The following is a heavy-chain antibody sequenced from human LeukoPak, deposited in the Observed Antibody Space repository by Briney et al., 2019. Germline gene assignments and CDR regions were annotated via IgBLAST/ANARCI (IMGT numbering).Heavy chain of an antibody. CDR1: GFTVSSNY. Sequence: GGSLRLSCAASGFTVSSNYMSWVRQAPGKGLEWVSVIYSGGSTYYADSVKGRFTNSRDNSKNTLYLQMNSLRAEDTAVYYCARFDTGYYGMDVWGQGTTVTVSS. D-gene: IGHD3-9*01. V-gene: IGHV3-53*01. J-gene: IGHJ6*02. CDR3: ARFDTGYYGMDV. CDR2: IYSGGST.